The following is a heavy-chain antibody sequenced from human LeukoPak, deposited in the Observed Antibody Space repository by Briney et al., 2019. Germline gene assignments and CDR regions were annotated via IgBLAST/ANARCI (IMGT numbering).Heavy chain of an antibody. J-gene: IGHJ3*02. D-gene: IGHD3-9*01. Sequence: SETLSLTCTVSGGYISSYYWSWIRQPPGKGLEWIGYISYSGSTNYNPSLKSRVTISIDTSKNQFSLKLRSVTAADTAIYYCARQGYDILTGYIDAFDIWRQGTMVTVSS. CDR3: ARQGYDILTGYIDAFDI. CDR1: GGYISSYY. CDR2: ISYSGST. V-gene: IGHV4-59*08.